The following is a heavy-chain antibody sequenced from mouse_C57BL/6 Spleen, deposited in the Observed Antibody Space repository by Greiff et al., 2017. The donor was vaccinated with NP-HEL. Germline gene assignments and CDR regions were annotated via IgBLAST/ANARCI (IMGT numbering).Heavy chain of an antibody. V-gene: IGHV1-53*01. CDR3: ARWRYDYDTWFAY. CDR1: GYTFTSYC. Sequence: QVQLKQPGPELVKPGASVKLSCKASGYTFTSYCMHWVKQRPGQGLEWIGNINPSNGGTNYTEKFKSKATLTVDKSSSTAYMQLSSLTSEDSAVDYCARWRYDYDTWFAYWGQGTLVTVSA. CDR2: INPSNGGT. J-gene: IGHJ3*01. D-gene: IGHD2-4*01.